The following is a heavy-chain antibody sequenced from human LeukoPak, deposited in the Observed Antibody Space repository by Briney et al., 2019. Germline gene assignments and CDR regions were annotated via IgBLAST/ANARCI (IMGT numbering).Heavy chain of an antibody. CDR1: GYTFTGYY. D-gene: IGHD3-10*01. CDR2: ISAYNGNT. V-gene: IGHV1-18*04. J-gene: IGHJ5*02. CDR3: ARDLITMVRGVMSWFDP. Sequence: GASVKVSCKASGYTFTGYYMHWVRQAPGQGLEWMGWISAYNGNTNYAQKLQGRVTMTTDTSTSTAYMELRSLRSDDTAVYYCARDLITMVRGVMSWFDPWGQGTLVTVSS.